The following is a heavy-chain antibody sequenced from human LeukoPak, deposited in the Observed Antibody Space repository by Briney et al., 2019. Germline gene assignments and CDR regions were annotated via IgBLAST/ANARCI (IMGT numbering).Heavy chain of an antibody. CDR3: ARQRTVSTTRGFDI. CDR2: IYHSGST. D-gene: IGHD5/OR15-5a*01. V-gene: IGHV4-30-2*01. J-gene: IGHJ3*02. CDR1: GDSIKNGAYT. Sequence: SETLSLTCAVSGDSIKNGAYTWSWIRQPPGKGLEWIGDIYHSGSTNYNPSLKSRVTLSVDMSKNQFSLNLSSVTAADTAVYWCARQRTVSTTRGFDIWGQGSMVTVSS.